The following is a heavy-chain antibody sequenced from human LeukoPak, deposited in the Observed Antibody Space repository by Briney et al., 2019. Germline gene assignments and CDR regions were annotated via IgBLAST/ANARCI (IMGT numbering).Heavy chain of an antibody. Sequence: GGSLRLSCAASGFTFSSYGMHWVRQAPGKGLEWVAAIWYDGSNKYYADSVKGRFTISGDNSKNTLYLQMNSLRAEDTAVYYCARDFSVAGVDYWGQGTLVTVSS. D-gene: IGHD6-19*01. CDR1: GFTFSSYG. CDR3: ARDFSVAGVDY. J-gene: IGHJ4*02. V-gene: IGHV3-33*01. CDR2: IWYDGSNK.